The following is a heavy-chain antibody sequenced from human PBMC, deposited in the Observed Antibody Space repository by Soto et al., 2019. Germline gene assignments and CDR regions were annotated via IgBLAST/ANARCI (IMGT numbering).Heavy chain of an antibody. CDR2: IFSNDEK. CDR3: ARIADGVPAAMSWLDP. D-gene: IGHD2-2*01. V-gene: IGHV2-26*01. J-gene: IGHJ5*02. Sequence: SWIRQPPGKALEWLAHIFSNDEKSYSTSLKSRLTISKDTSKSQVVLTMTNMDPVDTATYYCARIADGVPAAMSWLDPWGTGTLVT.